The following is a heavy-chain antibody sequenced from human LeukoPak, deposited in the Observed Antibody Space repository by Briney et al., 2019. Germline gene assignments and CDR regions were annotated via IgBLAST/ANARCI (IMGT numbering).Heavy chain of an antibody. CDR1: GYTFISYS. CDR2: ISAYNGNT. J-gene: IGHJ6*02. D-gene: IGHD3-3*01. Sequence: ASVKVSCKASGYTFISYSISWVRQAPGQGLEWMGWISAYNGNTNYAQKLQGRVTMTTDTSTSTAYMELRSLRSDDTAVYYRARGYYDFWSGPEGNYYYYGMDVWGQGTTVTVSS. V-gene: IGHV1-18*01. CDR3: ARGYYDFWSGPEGNYYYYGMDV.